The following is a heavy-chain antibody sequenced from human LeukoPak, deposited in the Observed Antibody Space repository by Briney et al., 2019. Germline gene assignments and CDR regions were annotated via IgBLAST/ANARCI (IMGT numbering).Heavy chain of an antibody. J-gene: IGHJ3*02. CDR2: IYYSGST. Sequence: SETLSLTCTVSGGSISSSSYYWGWIRQPPGKGLEWIGSIYYSGSTYYNPSLKSRVTISVDTSKNQFSLKLSSVTAADTAVYYCASLLPLNYYDSSGHDAFDIWGQGTMVTVSS. V-gene: IGHV4-39*07. CDR1: GGSISSSSYY. CDR3: ASLLPLNYYDSSGHDAFDI. D-gene: IGHD3-22*01.